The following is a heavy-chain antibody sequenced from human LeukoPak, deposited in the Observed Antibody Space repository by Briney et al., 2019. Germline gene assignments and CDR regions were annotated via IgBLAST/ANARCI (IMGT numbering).Heavy chain of an antibody. J-gene: IGHJ6*02. Sequence: SETLSLTCAVFGGSFSGYYWNWIRQPPGKGLEWIGEINHSGSTNYNPSLKSRVTISVDTSKNQLSLKLRSVTAADTAVYYCARDRLNYGMDVWGQGTTVTVSS. D-gene: IGHD3-22*01. CDR1: GGSFSGYY. V-gene: IGHV4-34*01. CDR3: ARDRLNYGMDV. CDR2: INHSGST.